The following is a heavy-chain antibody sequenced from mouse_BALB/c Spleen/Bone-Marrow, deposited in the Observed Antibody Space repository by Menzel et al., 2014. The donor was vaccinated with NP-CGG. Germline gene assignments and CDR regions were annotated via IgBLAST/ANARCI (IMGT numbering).Heavy chain of an antibody. J-gene: IGHJ3*01. V-gene: IGHV5-9-3*01. CDR1: GFTFSSYA. Sequence: VQLKESGGGLVKPGGSLKLSCAASGFTFSSYAMSWVRQTPEKRLEWVATISSGGSYTYYPDSVKGRFTISRDNAKNTLYLQMSSLRPEDTAMYYCARHDSAWFAYWGQGTLVTVSA. D-gene: IGHD2-4*01. CDR3: ARHDSAWFAY. CDR2: ISSGGSYT.